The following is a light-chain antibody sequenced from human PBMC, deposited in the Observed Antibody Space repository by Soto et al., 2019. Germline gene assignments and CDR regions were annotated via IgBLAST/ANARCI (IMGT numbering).Light chain of an antibody. CDR2: GAS. J-gene: IGKJ1*01. V-gene: IGKV3-20*01. CDR1: QSVSSSY. CDR3: QQYGSSPRT. Sequence: IGLTQSPCTLSLSPGERATLSCRASQSVSSSYLAWYQQKPGQAPRLLIYGASSRATGIPDRFSGSGSGTDFTLTIGRLEPEDFAVYYCQQYGSSPRTFGQGTKVDIK.